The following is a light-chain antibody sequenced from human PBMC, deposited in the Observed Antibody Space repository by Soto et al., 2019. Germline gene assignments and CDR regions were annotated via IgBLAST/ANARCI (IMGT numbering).Light chain of an antibody. Sequence: EIVMTQSPATLSVSPGEEATLSCRASQNIGSTLAWYQQKPGQTPRLLIHAASNRAPGIPARFRGSGSGTDFTLTISSLQSEDFAVYYCQQYNDWPLTFGGGTTVEI. J-gene: IGKJ4*01. CDR2: AAS. CDR1: QNIGST. CDR3: QQYNDWPLT. V-gene: IGKV3-15*01.